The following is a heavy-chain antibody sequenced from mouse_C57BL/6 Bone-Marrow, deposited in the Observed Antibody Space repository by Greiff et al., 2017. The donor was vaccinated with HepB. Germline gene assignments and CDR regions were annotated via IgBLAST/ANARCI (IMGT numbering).Heavy chain of an antibody. CDR1: GFTFSDFY. V-gene: IGHV7-1*01. CDR2: SRNKANDYTT. Sequence: EVMLVESGGGLVQSGRSLRLSCATSGFTFSDFYMEWVRQAPGKGLEWIAASRNKANDYTTEYSASVKGRFIGSRDTSQSILYLQMNALRAEDTAIYYCARDAAMDYWGQGTSVTVSS. J-gene: IGHJ4*01. CDR3: ARDAAMDY.